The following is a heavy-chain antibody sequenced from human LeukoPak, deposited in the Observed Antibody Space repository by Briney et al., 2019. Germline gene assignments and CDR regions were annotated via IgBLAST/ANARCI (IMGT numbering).Heavy chain of an antibody. D-gene: IGHD3-22*01. J-gene: IGHJ6*02. CDR3: ARQKYYYDSSGELDYYGMDV. CDR1: GFTFSSYS. CDR2: IYSGGST. Sequence: GGSLRLSCAASGFTFSSYSMNWVRQAPGKGLERVSVIYSGGSTYYADSVKGRFTISRDNSKNTLYLQMNSLRAEDTAVYYCARQKYYYDSSGELDYYGMDVWGQGTTVTVSS. V-gene: IGHV3-66*04.